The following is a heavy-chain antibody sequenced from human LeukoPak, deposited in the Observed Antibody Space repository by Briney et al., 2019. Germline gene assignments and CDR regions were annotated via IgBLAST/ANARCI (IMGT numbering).Heavy chain of an antibody. CDR1: GFTFRSYFW. Sequence: PGGSLRLSCAASGFTFRSYFWMHWVRQAPGKGLVWVSRIKSDGSSSTYADSVKGRFTISRDNAKNSLYLQMNTLRAEDTAVYYCVRDLDLGGYSSFEYWGQGTLVTVSS. J-gene: IGHJ4*02. V-gene: IGHV3-74*01. D-gene: IGHD4-23*01. CDR2: IKSDGSSS. CDR3: VRDLDLGGYSSFEY.